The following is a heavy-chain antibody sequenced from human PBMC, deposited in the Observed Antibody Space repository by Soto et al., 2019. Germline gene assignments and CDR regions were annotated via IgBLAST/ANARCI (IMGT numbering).Heavy chain of an antibody. Sequence: ASVKVSCKASGYTFTSYGISWVRQAPGQGLEWMGWISAYNGNTNYAQKLQGRVTMTTDTSTSTAYMELRSLRSDDTAVYYCARVPRFYDFWSGYYHYYYSGMDVWGQGTTVTVSS. J-gene: IGHJ6*02. CDR2: ISAYNGNT. CDR1: GYTFTSYG. V-gene: IGHV1-18*01. D-gene: IGHD3-3*01. CDR3: ARVPRFYDFWSGYYHYYYSGMDV.